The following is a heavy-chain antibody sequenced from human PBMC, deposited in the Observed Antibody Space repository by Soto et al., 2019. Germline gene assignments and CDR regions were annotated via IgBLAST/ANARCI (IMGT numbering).Heavy chain of an antibody. CDR3: AKGRDAALAWDY. J-gene: IGHJ4*02. CDR2: ISGSGGST. CDR1: GFTFSSYA. V-gene: IGHV3-23*01. Sequence: GESLKISCAASGFTFSSYAMSWVRQAPGKGLEWVSAISGSGGSTYYADSVKGRFTISRDNSKNTLYLQMNSLRAEDTAVYYCAKGRDAALAWDYWGQGTLVTVSS. D-gene: IGHD2-21*01.